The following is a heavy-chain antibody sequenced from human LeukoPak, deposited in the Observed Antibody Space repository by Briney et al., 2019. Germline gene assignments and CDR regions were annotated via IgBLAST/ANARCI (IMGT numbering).Heavy chain of an antibody. D-gene: IGHD3-22*01. V-gene: IGHV3-53*01. CDR1: GFTVSSNY. J-gene: IGHJ4*02. Sequence: GGSLRLSCAASGFTVSSNYMSWVRQAPGKGLEWVSVIYRGGSTYYADSVKGRFTISRDNSKNTLYLQMNSLRAEDTAVYYCARDGDSSGYYYFDYWGQGTLVTVSS. CDR2: IYRGGST. CDR3: ARDGDSSGYYYFDY.